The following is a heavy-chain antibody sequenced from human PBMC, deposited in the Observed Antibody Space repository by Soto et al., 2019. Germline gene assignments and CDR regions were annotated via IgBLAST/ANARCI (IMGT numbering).Heavy chain of an antibody. CDR2: ISSSSSYI. CDR3: ARGAYSGYDEYYFDY. V-gene: IGHV3-21*01. D-gene: IGHD5-12*01. CDR1: GFTFSSYS. J-gene: IGHJ4*02. Sequence: EVQLVESGGGLVKPGGSLRLSCAASGFTFSSYSMNWVRQAPGKGLEWVSSISSSSSYIYYADSVKGRFTISRDNAKNSLYLQMNSLRAEDTAVYYCARGAYSGYDEYYFDYWGQGTLVTVSS.